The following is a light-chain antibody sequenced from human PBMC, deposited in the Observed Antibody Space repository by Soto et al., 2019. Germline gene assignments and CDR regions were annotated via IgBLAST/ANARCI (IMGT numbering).Light chain of an antibody. Sequence: QTVVTQEPSFSVSPGGTVTLTCGLSSGSVSTGHFPSWYQQTPGQAPRTLIYDTNSRSSGVPDRFSGSILGTKAALTITGAQADDESDYYCVLYMGGGTHVFGVGTKVTVL. CDR3: VLYMGGGTHV. J-gene: IGLJ1*01. CDR2: DTN. CDR1: SGSVSTGHF. V-gene: IGLV8-61*01.